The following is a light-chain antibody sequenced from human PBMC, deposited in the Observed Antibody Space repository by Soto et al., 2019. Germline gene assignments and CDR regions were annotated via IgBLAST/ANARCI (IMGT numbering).Light chain of an antibody. CDR1: QSVSGRY. CDR3: QQYGTSPWT. CDR2: GAS. Sequence: EIVLTQSPGTLSLSPGERATLSCRASQSVSGRYLAWYQQKPGQAPSLLVYGASSRATGIPHRFTGSESGTDYTLTISRLEREDFALFYCQQYGTSPWTFGQGTQVDIK. J-gene: IGKJ1*01. V-gene: IGKV3-20*01.